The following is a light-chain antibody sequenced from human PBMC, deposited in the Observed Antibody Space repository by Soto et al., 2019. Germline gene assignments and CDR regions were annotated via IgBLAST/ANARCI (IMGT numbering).Light chain of an antibody. CDR1: QRVDRW. CDR3: QQSYSTPWT. J-gene: IGKJ1*01. Sequence: DIQMTQSPATLSASVGDRVTITCRASQRVDRWLAWYQQKPGQAPKLLISDASTLESGVPSRFSGSGSVTEFTLTISSLQPEDFATYYCQQSYSTPWTFGQGTKVEIK. V-gene: IGKV1-5*01. CDR2: DAS.